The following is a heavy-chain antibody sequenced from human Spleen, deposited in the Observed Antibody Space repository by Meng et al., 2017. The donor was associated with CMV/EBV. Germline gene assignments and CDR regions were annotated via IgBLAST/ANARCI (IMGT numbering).Heavy chain of an antibody. CDR3: ARGKSIVVVQRTYYYGMDV. D-gene: IGHD2-2*01. CDR1: GFTFTSSA. J-gene: IGHJ6*02. Sequence: SVKVSCKASGFTFTSSAVQWVRQARGQRLEWIGWIVVGTGNTNYAQKFQESVTITRDMSTSTAYMELGSLRSEDTAVYYCARGKSIVVVQRTYYYGMDVWGQGTTVTVSS. V-gene: IGHV1-58*01. CDR2: IVVGTGNT.